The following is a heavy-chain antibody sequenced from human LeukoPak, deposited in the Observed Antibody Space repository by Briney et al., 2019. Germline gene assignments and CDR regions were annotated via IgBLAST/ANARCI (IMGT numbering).Heavy chain of an antibody. CDR2: IYRGGIT. J-gene: IGHJ4*02. Sequence: PGGSLRLSCAVSGFTVSSNYMNWVRQASGKGLEWVSVIYRGGITYYADSVKGRFTISRDNSKNTLYLQMNSLRAEDTAVYYCARLNSDDTLFDYWGQGTLVTVSS. CDR3: ARLNSDDTLFDY. V-gene: IGHV3-53*01. D-gene: IGHD4-23*01. CDR1: GFTVSSNY.